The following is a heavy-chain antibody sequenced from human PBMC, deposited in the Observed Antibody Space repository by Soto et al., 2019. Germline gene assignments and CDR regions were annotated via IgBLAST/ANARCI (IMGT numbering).Heavy chain of an antibody. Sequence: QVQLVQSGDEVKKPGASVKVSCKASGYIFVNYGIAWVRQAPRQGLEWMGWISPYTGNTHSASKVQGRLTMTTDTTTSTAYMDLGRLTSDDTAVYYCVMVDNYVTPTPQDVWGQGTTVTVSS. CDR3: VMVDNYVTPTPQDV. V-gene: IGHV1-18*01. D-gene: IGHD3-16*01. CDR2: ISPYTGNT. CDR1: GYIFVNYG. J-gene: IGHJ6*02.